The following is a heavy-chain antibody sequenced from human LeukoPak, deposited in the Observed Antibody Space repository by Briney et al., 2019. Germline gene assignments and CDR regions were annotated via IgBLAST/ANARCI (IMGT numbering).Heavy chain of an antibody. CDR1: GYTLTELS. Sequence: ASVTVSCKVSGYTLTELSMHWVRQAPGKGLEWMGGFDPEDGETIYAQKFQGRVTVTEDTSTDTAYMELSSLRSEDTAVYYCATASTYYSGDAFDIWGQGTMVTVSS. D-gene: IGHD3-22*01. CDR3: ATASTYYSGDAFDI. J-gene: IGHJ3*02. CDR2: FDPEDGET. V-gene: IGHV1-24*01.